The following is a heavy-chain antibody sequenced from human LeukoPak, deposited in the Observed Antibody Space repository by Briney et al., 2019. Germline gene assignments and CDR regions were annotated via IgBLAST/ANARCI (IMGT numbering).Heavy chain of an antibody. CDR1: GYTFTAYY. V-gene: IGHV1-2*02. CDR3: AKTARRGGQNWLDP. J-gene: IGHJ5*02. Sequence: ASVKVSCKASGYTFTAYYMHWVRQAPGQGLEWMGWINPNSGDTNYAQKFHGRVTMASDTSIRTAYMDLNRVGPDDTAVYYCAKTARRGGQNWLDPWGQGTLVTVSS. D-gene: IGHD3-16*01. CDR2: INPNSGDT.